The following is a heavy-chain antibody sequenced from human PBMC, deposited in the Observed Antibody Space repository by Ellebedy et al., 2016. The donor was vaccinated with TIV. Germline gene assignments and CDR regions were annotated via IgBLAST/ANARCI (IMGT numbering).Heavy chain of an antibody. CDR2: ISSSSSYI. J-gene: IGHJ4*02. CDR3: ARGPGYSYGYYFDY. CDR1: GFTFSSYS. V-gene: IGHV3-21*01. Sequence: GGPLRLSXAASGFTFSSYSMNWVRQAPGKGLEWVSSISSSSSYIYYADSVKGRFTISRDNAKNSLYLQMNSLRAEDTAVYYCARGPGYSYGYYFDYWGQGTLVTVSS. D-gene: IGHD5-18*01.